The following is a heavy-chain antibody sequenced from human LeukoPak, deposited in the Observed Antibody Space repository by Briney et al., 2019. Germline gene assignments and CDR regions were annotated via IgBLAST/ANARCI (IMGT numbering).Heavy chain of an antibody. CDR1: GFTFSSYA. V-gene: IGHV3-30*04. CDR3: ARDPDIVVVPAGHAFDI. J-gene: IGHJ3*02. CDR2: ISYDGSNK. D-gene: IGHD2-2*01. Sequence: GGSLRLSCAASGFTFSSYAMHWVRQAPGKGLEWVAVISYDGSNKYYADSVKGRFTISRDNSKNTLYLQMNSLRAEDTAVYYCARDPDIVVVPAGHAFDIWGQGTMVTVSS.